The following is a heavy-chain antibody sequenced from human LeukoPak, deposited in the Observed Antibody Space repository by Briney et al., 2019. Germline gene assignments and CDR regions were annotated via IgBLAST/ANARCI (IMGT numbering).Heavy chain of an antibody. V-gene: IGHV1-69*13. CDR1: GGTFSSYA. J-gene: IGHJ3*02. Sequence: SVKVSCKASGGTFSSYAISWVRQAPGQGLEWMGGIIPIFGTANYAQKFQGRVTITADESTSTAYMELSSLRSEDTAVYYCARGNYYDSSGPTRGAFDIWGQGTMVTVSS. CDR2: IIPIFGTA. D-gene: IGHD3-22*01. CDR3: ARGNYYDSSGPTRGAFDI.